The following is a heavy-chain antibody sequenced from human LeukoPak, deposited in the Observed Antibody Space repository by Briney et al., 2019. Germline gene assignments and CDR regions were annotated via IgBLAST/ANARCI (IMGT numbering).Heavy chain of an antibody. V-gene: IGHV3-49*04. CDR2: IRSKAYGGTT. CDR3: TREGDSGWPPDY. CDR1: GFTFSDYG. J-gene: IGHJ4*02. Sequence: GGSLRLSCAASGFTFSDYGMSWVRQAPGKGLEWVGFIRSKAYGGTTEYAASVKGRFTISRDDSKSIAYLQMNSLKTEDTAVYYCTREGDSGWPPDYWGQGTLVTVSS. D-gene: IGHD5-12*01.